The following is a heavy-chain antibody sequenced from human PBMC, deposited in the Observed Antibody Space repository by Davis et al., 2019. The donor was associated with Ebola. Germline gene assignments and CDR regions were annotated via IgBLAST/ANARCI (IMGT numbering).Heavy chain of an antibody. Sequence: PGGSLRLSCAASGFTVSSNYMSWVRQAPGKGLEWVSVIYSGGSTYYADSVKGRFTISRDNSKNTLYLQMNSLRAEDTAVYYCAFRWWELTQGEFDYWGQGTLVTVSS. CDR1: GFTVSSNY. V-gene: IGHV3-66*01. CDR2: IYSGGST. J-gene: IGHJ4*02. D-gene: IGHD1-26*01. CDR3: AFRWWELTQGEFDY.